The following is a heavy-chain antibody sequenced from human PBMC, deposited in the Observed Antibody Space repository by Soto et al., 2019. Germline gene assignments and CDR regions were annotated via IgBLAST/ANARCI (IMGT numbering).Heavy chain of an antibody. CDR3: ARGTRYYYYGMDV. V-gene: IGHV3-53*01. CDR2: IYSGGST. CDR1: GFTVSSNY. Sequence: GGSLRLSCAASGFTVSSNYMSWVRQAPGKGLEWVSVIYSGGSTYYADSVKGRFTISRDNSKNTLYLQMNSLRAVDTAVYYCARGTRYYYYGMDVWGQGTTVTVSS. J-gene: IGHJ6*02.